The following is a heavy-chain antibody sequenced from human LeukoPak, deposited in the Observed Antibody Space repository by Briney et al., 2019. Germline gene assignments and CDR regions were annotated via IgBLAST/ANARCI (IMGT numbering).Heavy chain of an antibody. CDR1: GGTFTIYA. CDR3: ARGTGTTLSDY. D-gene: IGHD1-1*01. Sequence: SVKLSFTASGGTFTIYAISWVRQAPGQGHEWMGGIIPIFGTANYAQKFQGRVTITADESTSTAYMKLSSLRSEDTAVYYCARGTGTTLSDYWGQGTLVTVSS. J-gene: IGHJ4*02. V-gene: IGHV1-69*13. CDR2: IIPIFGTA.